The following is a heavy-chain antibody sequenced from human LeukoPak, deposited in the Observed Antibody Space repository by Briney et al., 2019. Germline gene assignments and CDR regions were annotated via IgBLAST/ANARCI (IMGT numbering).Heavy chain of an antibody. Sequence: ASVKVSCKASGYTFTSYDINWVRQATGQGLEWMGWMNPNSGNTGYAQKFQGRVTITRNTSISTAYMELSSLRSEDTAVYYCAAELHDYGDYRWGQGTLVTVSS. CDR3: AAELHDYGDYR. J-gene: IGHJ4*02. CDR2: MNPNSGNT. CDR1: GYTFTSYD. V-gene: IGHV1-8*03. D-gene: IGHD4-17*01.